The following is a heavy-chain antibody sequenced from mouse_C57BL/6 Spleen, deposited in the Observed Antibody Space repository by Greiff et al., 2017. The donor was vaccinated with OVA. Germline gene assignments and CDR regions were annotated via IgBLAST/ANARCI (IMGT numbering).Heavy chain of an antibody. CDR3: ARDPGTGPLYYYAMDY. D-gene: IGHD4-1*01. J-gene: IGHJ4*01. V-gene: IGHV5-4*01. CDR2: ISDGGSYT. CDR1: GFTFSSYA. Sequence: EVQGVESGGGLVKPGGSLKLSCAASGFTFSSYAMSWVRQTPEKRLEWVATISDGGSYTYYPDNVKGRFTISRDNAKNNLYLQMSHLKSEDTAMYYCARDPGTGPLYYYAMDYWGQGTSVTVSS.